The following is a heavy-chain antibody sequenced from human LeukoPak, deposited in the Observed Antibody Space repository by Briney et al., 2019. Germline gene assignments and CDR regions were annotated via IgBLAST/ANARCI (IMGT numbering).Heavy chain of an antibody. CDR3: AREMATFTSDY. CDR1: GGTFSSYA. J-gene: IGHJ4*02. Sequence: SVKVSCKASGGTFSSYAISWVRQAPGQGLEWMGRIIPILGIANYAQKFQGRVTITADKSTSTAYMELSSLRSDDTAVYYCAREMATFTSDYWGQGTLVTVSS. CDR2: IIPILGIA. V-gene: IGHV1-69*04. D-gene: IGHD5-24*01.